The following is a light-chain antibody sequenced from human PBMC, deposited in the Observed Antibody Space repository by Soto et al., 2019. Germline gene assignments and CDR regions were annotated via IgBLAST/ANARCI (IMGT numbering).Light chain of an antibody. CDR2: DAF. CDR3: MQRTHVPIT. V-gene: IGKV2D-29*01. CDR1: QSLLYGDGKTY. Sequence: DVVLTQAPLSLSVTPGQPASMSCKSTQSLLYGDGKTYLYWYLQRPGQPPQLLIYDAFNRFSGVPDRVSGSGSGTDFTLEISRVEAEDFGIYYCMQRTHVPITFGQGTRLEIK. J-gene: IGKJ5*01.